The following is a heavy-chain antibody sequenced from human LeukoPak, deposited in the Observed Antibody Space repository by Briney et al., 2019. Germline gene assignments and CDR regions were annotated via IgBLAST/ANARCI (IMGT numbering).Heavy chain of an antibody. Sequence: GRSLRLSCAASGFTFDDYAMHWVRQAPGKGLEWVSGISWNSGSIGYADSVKGRFTISRDNAKNSPYLQMNSLRAEDTALYYCAKAWTTVTTGAFDIWGQGTMVTVSS. CDR2: ISWNSGSI. CDR1: GFTFDDYA. V-gene: IGHV3-9*01. D-gene: IGHD4-17*01. J-gene: IGHJ3*02. CDR3: AKAWTTVTTGAFDI.